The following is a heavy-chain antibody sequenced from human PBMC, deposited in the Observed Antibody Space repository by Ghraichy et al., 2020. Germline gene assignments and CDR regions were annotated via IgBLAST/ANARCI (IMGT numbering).Heavy chain of an antibody. CDR1: GFTFSNYA. Sequence: GESLNISCAASGFTFSNYAMVWVRQAPGKGLEWVSGISGSGGRTYFADSVKGRFTISRDNSKNTLYLQMNSLRAEDTAVYYCAKTGNCGGDCGANVWWFDPWGQGTLVTVSS. V-gene: IGHV3-23*01. CDR3: AKTGNCGGDCGANVWWFDP. CDR2: ISGSGGRT. J-gene: IGHJ5*02. D-gene: IGHD2-21*02.